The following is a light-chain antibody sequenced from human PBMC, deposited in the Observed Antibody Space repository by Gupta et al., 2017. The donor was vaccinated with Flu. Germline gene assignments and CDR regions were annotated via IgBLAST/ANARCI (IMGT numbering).Light chain of an antibody. CDR3: LQHHAYPLP. J-gene: IGKJ5*01. Sequence: PSSLSASVGDTVTITCRASQEIRRDVGWYQQKPGKAPKRLIYAESTLQSGVPSKFSGSGYGTEFTLTISNLQPEDFANYYWLQHHAYPLPLGQGTRLDIK. V-gene: IGKV1-17*02. CDR1: QEIRRD. CDR2: AES.